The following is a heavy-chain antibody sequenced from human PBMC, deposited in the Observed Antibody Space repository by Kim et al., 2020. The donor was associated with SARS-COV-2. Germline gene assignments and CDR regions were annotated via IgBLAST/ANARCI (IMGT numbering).Heavy chain of an antibody. CDR2: ISSSSSYT. V-gene: IGHV3-11*05. Sequence: GGSLRLSCAASGFTFSDYDMSWIRQAPGKGLEWVSYISSSSSYTYYADSVKGRFTISRDNAKNTLYLQMNSLRAEDTAVYYCARVGYDYVWGSYGVYYYYYGLDVWGQGTTVTVSS. CDR3: ARVGYDYVWGSYGVYYYYYGLDV. CDR1: GFTFSDYD. D-gene: IGHD3-16*01. J-gene: IGHJ6*02.